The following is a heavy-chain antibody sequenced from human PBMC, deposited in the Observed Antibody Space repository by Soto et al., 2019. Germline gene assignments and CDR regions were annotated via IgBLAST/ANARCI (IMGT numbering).Heavy chain of an antibody. J-gene: IGHJ4*02. CDR1: GFPFTSAW. Sequence: EMQLVESGGGLVKAGESLRLSCVVSGFPFTSAWLHWVRQAPGKGLEWVARIKSKTSGETRDYAAPVKGRFTISRDDSKNTVWLQMNSLKSEDSAVYYCAADYSGGTYPIDYWGQGRLVTVSS. D-gene: IGHD1-26*01. CDR3: AADYSGGTYPIDY. V-gene: IGHV3-15*07. CDR2: IKSKTSGETR.